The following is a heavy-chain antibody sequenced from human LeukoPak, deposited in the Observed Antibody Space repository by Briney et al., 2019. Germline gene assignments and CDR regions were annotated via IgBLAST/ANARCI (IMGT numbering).Heavy chain of an antibody. CDR2: SDYSGNT. J-gene: IGHJ5*02. CDR3: ARRGTGLDWFDP. D-gene: IGHD1-1*01. CDR1: SGSITSGNYY. V-gene: IGHV4-39*07. Sequence: PSETLSLTCTVSSGSITSGNYYWDWIRQPPGKGLEWIGGSDYSGNTYYNPSLKSRVTISVDTSKNQFSLKLSSVTAADTAVYYCARRGTGLDWFDPGGQGTLVTVSS.